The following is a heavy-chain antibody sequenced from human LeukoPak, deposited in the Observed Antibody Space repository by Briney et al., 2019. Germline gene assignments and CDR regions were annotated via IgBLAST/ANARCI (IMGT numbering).Heavy chain of an antibody. J-gene: IGHJ4*02. Sequence: GGSLRLSCVLSTFTKAWMNWGRQAPGKGLEWVGRVKNRGDGMATDYAAPVKGRFIISRDDSKKTVYLQMDSLKTEDTAVYFCTTEYFRGFEYWGQGTLVTVSS. D-gene: IGHD3-10*02. CDR1: TFTKAW. V-gene: IGHV3-15*07. CDR2: VKNRGDGMAT. CDR3: TTEYFRGFEY.